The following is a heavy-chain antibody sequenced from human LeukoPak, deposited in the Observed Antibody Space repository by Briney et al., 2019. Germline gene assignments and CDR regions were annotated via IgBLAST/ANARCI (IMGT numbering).Heavy chain of an antibody. CDR3: ARGSVYDSSTFDI. V-gene: IGHV4-30-2*01. CDR1: GGSISSGGYS. D-gene: IGHD3-22*01. J-gene: IGHJ3*02. Sequence: SQTLSLTCAVSGGSISSGGYSWGWIRQPPGKGLELIGYIYHTGSTNYNPSLKSRVAISVDRSKNQFSLKLTSVTAADTAVYYCARGSVYDSSTFDIWGQGTMVTVSS. CDR2: IYHTGST.